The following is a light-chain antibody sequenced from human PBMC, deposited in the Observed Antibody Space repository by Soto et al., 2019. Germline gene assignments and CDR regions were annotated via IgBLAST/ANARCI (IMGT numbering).Light chain of an antibody. J-gene: IGKJ2*02. CDR3: QQYNNWPPCT. CDR1: QSVSTD. V-gene: IGKV3-15*01. Sequence: EIVMTQSPATLSVSPGERATLSCRASQSVSTDLAWYQQKPGQAPRLLLYGASTRATGIPARFSGGGSGTEFTLTISSLQSEDFAVYYCQQYNNWPPCTLGQGTKVDIK. CDR2: GAS.